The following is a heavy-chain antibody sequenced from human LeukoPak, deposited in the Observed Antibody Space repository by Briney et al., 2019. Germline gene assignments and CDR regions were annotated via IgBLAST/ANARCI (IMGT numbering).Heavy chain of an antibody. V-gene: IGHV3-23*01. Sequence: GGSLRLSCAASGFTFSSYGMSWVRQAPGKGLEWVSAISGSGGSTYYADSVKGRFTISRDNSKNTLYLQMNSLRAEDTAVYYCAKHDKNIVVVTAIDYWGQGTLVTVSS. CDR2: ISGSGGST. CDR1: GFTFSSYG. CDR3: AKHDKNIVVVTAIDY. J-gene: IGHJ4*02. D-gene: IGHD2-21*02.